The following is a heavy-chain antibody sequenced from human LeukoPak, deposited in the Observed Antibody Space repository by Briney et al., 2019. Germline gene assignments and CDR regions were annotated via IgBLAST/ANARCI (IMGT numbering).Heavy chain of an antibody. J-gene: IGHJ4*02. D-gene: IGHD3-10*01. Sequence: ASVKVSCKASGYPFTGSYIHWVRQAPGQGLEWMGGIIPIFGTANYAQKFQGRVTITADESTSTAYMELSSLRSEDTAVYYCAREYYGSGSSFDYWGQGTLVTVSS. CDR1: GYPFTGSY. CDR3: AREYYGSGSSFDY. V-gene: IGHV1-69*13. CDR2: IIPIFGTA.